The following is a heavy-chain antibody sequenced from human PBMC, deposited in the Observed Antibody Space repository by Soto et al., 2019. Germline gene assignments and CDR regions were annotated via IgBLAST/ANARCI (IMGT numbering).Heavy chain of an antibody. CDR2: IWYDGSNK. D-gene: IGHD1-26*01. CDR3: ASQTNSGSYQFDY. J-gene: IGHJ4*02. CDR1: GFTFSSYG. V-gene: IGHV3-33*01. Sequence: GGSLRLSCAASGFTFSSYGMHWVRQAPGKGLEWVAVIWYDGSNKYYADSVKGRFTISRGNSKNTLYLQMNSLRAEDTAVYYCASQTNSGSYQFDYWGQGTLVTVSS.